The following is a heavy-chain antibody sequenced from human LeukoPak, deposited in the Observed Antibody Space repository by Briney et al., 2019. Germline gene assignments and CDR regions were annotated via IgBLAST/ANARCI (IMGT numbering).Heavy chain of an antibody. CDR1: GGSFSGYY. V-gene: IGHV4-34*01. Sequence: SETLSLTCAVYGGSFSGYYWSWIRQPPGKGLEWIGEINHSGSTNYNPSLKSRVTISVDTSKNQFSLKLSSVTAADTAVYYCARGYLAYYDSSSYVPYYFDYWGQGTLVTVSS. CDR2: INHSGST. CDR3: ARGYLAYYDSSSYVPYYFDY. J-gene: IGHJ4*02. D-gene: IGHD3-22*01.